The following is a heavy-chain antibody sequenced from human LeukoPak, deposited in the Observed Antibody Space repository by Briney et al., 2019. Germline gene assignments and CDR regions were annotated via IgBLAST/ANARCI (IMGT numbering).Heavy chain of an antibody. V-gene: IGHV1-2*02. Sequence: ASVKVSCKASGYTFTGYYMHWVRQAPGQGLEWMGWNNPNSGGTNYEQKLQGRVTMTRDTSISTAYMELSRMRSDDTAVYYCARATHVDNWFDPWGQGTLVTVSS. CDR2: NNPNSGGT. CDR3: ARATHVDNWFDP. CDR1: GYTFTGYY. J-gene: IGHJ5*02.